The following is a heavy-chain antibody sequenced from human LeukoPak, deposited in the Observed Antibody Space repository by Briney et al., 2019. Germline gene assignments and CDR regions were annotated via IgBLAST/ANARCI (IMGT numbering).Heavy chain of an antibody. CDR1: GYTFTSYA. CDR2: INAGNGNT. V-gene: IGHV1-3*01. CDR3: ARGDAWSWSLDY. Sequence: ASVKVSCKASGYTFTSYAMHWVRQAPGQRLEWMGWINAGNGNTKYSQKFQGRVTITRDTSASTAYMELSSLRSEDTAVYYCARGDAWSWSLDYWGQGTLVTVSS. J-gene: IGHJ4*02. D-gene: IGHD2-15*01.